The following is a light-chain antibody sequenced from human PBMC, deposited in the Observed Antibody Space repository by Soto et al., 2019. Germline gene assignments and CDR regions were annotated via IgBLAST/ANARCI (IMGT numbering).Light chain of an antibody. CDR2: DNS. CDR3: QVWDSSTDHRV. V-gene: IGLV3-21*02. Sequence: SYVLTQPPSVSVAPGQTARIPCGGNNIGTKGVHWYQQKPGQAPVLVVYDNSARSSGVPDRFSGSISGNTATLTITRVEAGYEADYYCQVWDSSTDHRVFGGGTKLTVL. J-gene: IGLJ3*02. CDR1: NIGTKG.